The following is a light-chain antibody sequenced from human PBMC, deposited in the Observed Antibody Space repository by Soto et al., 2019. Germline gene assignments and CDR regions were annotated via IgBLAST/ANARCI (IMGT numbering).Light chain of an antibody. CDR3: SSYTSISTYV. CDR2: DVT. V-gene: IGLV2-14*03. CDR1: SDDVGAYDF. Sequence: QSVLTQPASVSGSPGQSITISCTGTSDDVGAYDFVSWYQEHPGKAPKLMIYDVTHRPSGVSNRFSGSKSGNTASLTISGLQAEDEADYYCSSYTSISTYVFGTGTKVTVL. J-gene: IGLJ1*01.